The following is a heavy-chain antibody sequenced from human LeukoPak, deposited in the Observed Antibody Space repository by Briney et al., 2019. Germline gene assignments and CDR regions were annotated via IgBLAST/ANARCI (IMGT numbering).Heavy chain of an antibody. Sequence: GGSLRLSCASGFTFSSYAIHWVRQAPGKGLEWVAVISSDGSNKYYADSVKGRFTISRDNAKNTLYLQMNNLRGEDTALYYCSKAGDTNYYRYGDYWGQGTLVTVSS. V-gene: IGHV3-30*04. CDR1: GFTFSSYA. J-gene: IGHJ4*02. D-gene: IGHD5-18*01. CDR2: ISSDGSNK. CDR3: SKAGDTNYYRYGDY.